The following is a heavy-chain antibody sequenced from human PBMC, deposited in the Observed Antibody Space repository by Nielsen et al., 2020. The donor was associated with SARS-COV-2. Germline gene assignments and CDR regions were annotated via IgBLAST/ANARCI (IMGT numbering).Heavy chain of an antibody. J-gene: IGHJ4*02. D-gene: IGHD5-18*01. CDR3: AKDITSYGTYFDY. V-gene: IGHV3-30*18. CDR2: ISYDGSNK. CDR1: GFTFSSYG. Sequence: SLKISCAASGFTFSSYGMHWVRQAPGKGLEWGAVISYDGSNKYYADSVKGRFTISRDNSKNTLYLQMNSLRAEDTAVYYCAKDITSYGTYFDYWGQGTLVTVSS.